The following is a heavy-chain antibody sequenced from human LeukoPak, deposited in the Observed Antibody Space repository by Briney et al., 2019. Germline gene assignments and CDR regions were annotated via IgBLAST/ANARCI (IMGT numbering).Heavy chain of an antibody. D-gene: IGHD3-3*01. V-gene: IGHV4-38-2*02. CDR1: GYSISSGYY. J-gene: IGHJ6*03. CDR2: IYHSGST. Sequence: SETLSLTCAVSGYSISSGYYWGWNRQPPGKGLEWIGSIYHSGSTYYNPSLKSRVTISVYTSKNRFSLKLSSVTAADTAVYYCARDAHYDFWSGYYIGNMDVWGKGTTVTVSS. CDR3: ARDAHYDFWSGYYIGNMDV.